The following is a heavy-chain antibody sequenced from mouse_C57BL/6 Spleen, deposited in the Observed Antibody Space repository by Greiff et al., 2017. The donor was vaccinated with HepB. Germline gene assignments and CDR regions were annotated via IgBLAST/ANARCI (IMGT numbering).Heavy chain of an antibody. CDR3: ARKGFLYWYFDV. CDR2: INPNNGGT. Sequence: VQLQQSGPELVKPGASVKIPCKASGYTFTDYNMDWVKQSHGKSLEWIGDINPNNGGTIYNQKFKGKATLTVDKSSSTAYMELRSLTSEDTAVYYCARKGFLYWYFDVWGTGTTVTVSS. V-gene: IGHV1-18*01. CDR1: GYTFTDYN. J-gene: IGHJ1*03.